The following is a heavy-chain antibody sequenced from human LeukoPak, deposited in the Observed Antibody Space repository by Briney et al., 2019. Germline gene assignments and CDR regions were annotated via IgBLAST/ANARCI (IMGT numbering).Heavy chain of an antibody. D-gene: IGHD3-22*01. CDR1: GGSISSSSYY. J-gene: IGHJ5*02. CDR2: IYYSGST. V-gene: IGHV4-39*07. CDR3: ARDNPPNYYDSSGYHEDNWFDP. Sequence: SETLSLTCTVSGGSISSSSYYWGWIRQPPGKGLEWIGSIYYSGSTYYNPSLKSRVTISVDTSKNQFSLKLSSVTAADTAVYYCARDNPPNYYDSSGYHEDNWFDPWGQGTLVTVSS.